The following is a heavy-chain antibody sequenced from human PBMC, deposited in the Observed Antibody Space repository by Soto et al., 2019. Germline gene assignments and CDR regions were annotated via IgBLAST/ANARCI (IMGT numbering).Heavy chain of an antibody. CDR2: MDPKTGNT. CDR3: ARGRGWRDY. V-gene: IGHV1-8*01. CDR1: GYSFTSYY. D-gene: IGHD6-19*01. Sequence: GASLRVSCKASGYSFTSYYINWVRQATGQGLEWMGWMDPKTGNTDYGQKFQGRVTMTRNTSISTAYMELSSLTSEDTAVYYCARGRGWRDYWGQGTLVTFSS. J-gene: IGHJ4*02.